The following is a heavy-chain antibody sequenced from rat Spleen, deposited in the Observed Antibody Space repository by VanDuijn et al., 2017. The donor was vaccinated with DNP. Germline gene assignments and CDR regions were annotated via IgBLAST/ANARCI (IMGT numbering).Heavy chain of an antibody. CDR1: GFTFNNYW. Sequence: EVKLVESGGGLVQPGRSLKLSCVASGFTFNNYWMTWIRQAPGKGLEWVASITNTGDSTYYSDSVKGRFSISRDNAKSTLYLQMNSLRSEDTATYYCAKGPNYGGWSDYFDYWGQGVMVTVSS. CDR2: ITNTGDST. CDR3: AKGPNYGGWSDYFDY. V-gene: IGHV5-31*01. D-gene: IGHD1-11*01. J-gene: IGHJ2*01.